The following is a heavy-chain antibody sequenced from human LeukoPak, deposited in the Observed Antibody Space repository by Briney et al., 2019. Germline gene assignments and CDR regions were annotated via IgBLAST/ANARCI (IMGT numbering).Heavy chain of an antibody. V-gene: IGHV3-66*01. Sequence: GGSLRLSCAASGFTFSNAWMSWVRQAPGKGLEWVSVIYSGGSTYYADSVKGRFTISRDNSKNTLYLQMNSLRAEDTAVYYCARGSSDERGYSGYDDYWGQGTLVTVSS. CDR2: IYSGGST. J-gene: IGHJ4*02. CDR1: GFTFSNAW. D-gene: IGHD5-12*01. CDR3: ARGSSDERGYSGYDDY.